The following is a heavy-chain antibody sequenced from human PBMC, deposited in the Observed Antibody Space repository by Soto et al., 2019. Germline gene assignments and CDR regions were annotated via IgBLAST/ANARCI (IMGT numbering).Heavy chain of an antibody. CDR2: IWNDGNSK. D-gene: IGHD6-19*01. V-gene: IGHV3-33*01. J-gene: IGHJ4*02. CDR3: ASYIIGDSSGAIDH. CDR1: GFTFSNHG. Sequence: QVQLVESGGGVVQPGRSLRLSCAASGFTFSNHGMHWVRQAPGKRLEWVAVIWNDGNSKYYGDSVRGRFTISRDNYKKTLDLQMVSLRAEDTAVYDCASYIIGDSSGAIDHWGQGTLVTVSS.